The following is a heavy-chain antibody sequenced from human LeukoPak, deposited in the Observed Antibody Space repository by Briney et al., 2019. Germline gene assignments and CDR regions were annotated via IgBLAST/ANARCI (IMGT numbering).Heavy chain of an antibody. J-gene: IGHJ4*02. CDR2: ISSSSSYI. Sequence: GGSLRLSCAASGFTFSSDSMNWVRQAPGEGLEWVSSISSSSSYIYYADSVKGRFTISRDNAKNSLYLQMNSLRAEDTAVYYCARSSAVAGTDYWGQGTLVTVSS. V-gene: IGHV3-21*01. CDR1: GFTFSSDS. D-gene: IGHD6-19*01. CDR3: ARSSAVAGTDY.